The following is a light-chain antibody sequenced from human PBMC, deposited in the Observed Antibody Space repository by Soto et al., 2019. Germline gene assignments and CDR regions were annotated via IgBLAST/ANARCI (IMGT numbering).Light chain of an antibody. J-gene: IGLJ3*02. CDR2: DDS. V-gene: IGLV3-21*02. CDR3: ATWDDSLNGWV. Sequence: SYELTQPPSVSVAPGQTARITCGGDNIGTKSVHWYQQRPGQAPVLVVYDDSDRPSRIPERFSGSNSGNTATLAISGLQSDDEADYYCATWDDSLNGWVFGGGTKLTVL. CDR1: NIGTKS.